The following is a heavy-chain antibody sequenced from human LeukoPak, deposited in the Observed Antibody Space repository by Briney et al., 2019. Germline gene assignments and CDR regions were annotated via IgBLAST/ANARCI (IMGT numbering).Heavy chain of an antibody. CDR2: IIPILGTA. D-gene: IGHD3-10*01. V-gene: IGHV1-69*13. J-gene: IGHJ6*04. Sequence: SVKVSCKASGGTFSSYAISWVRQPPGQGLEWMGGIIPILGTANYAQKFQGRVTITADEYTSTAYMELSSLRSEDTAVYYCARSQGSGSYYKAGDYYYYGMDVWGKGTTVTVSS. CDR3: ARSQGSGSYYKAGDYYYYGMDV. CDR1: GGTFSSYA.